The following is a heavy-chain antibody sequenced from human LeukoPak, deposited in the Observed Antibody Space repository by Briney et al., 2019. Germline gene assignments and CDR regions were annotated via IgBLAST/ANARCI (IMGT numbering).Heavy chain of an antibody. CDR2: INTDTGTP. Sequence: ASVKISCKASGYTFNKYSISWVRQAPGQGLEWMGWINTDTGTPTYAQGFTGRSVFSLDTSVTTTFLEISSLKAEDTAVYYCARSSWIQQSSDFWGQGTLVTVSS. CDR3: ARSSWIQQSSDF. D-gene: IGHD5-18*01. J-gene: IGHJ4*02. V-gene: IGHV7-4-1*02. CDR1: GYTFNKYS.